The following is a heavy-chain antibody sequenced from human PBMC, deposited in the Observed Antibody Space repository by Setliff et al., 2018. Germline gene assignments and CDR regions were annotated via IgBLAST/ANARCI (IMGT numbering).Heavy chain of an antibody. Sequence: SETLSLTCTVSGGSISNYYWSWIRQPPGKGLEWIGYIYYSGATTYNPSLKSRVTISVDTSKNQFSLNLTSVTAADTALYYCATDGPAYPLGAFDVWGQGTMVTVSS. J-gene: IGHJ3*01. V-gene: IGHV4-59*08. CDR2: IYYSGAT. CDR1: GGSISNYY. CDR3: ATDGPAYPLGAFDV. D-gene: IGHD3-16*01.